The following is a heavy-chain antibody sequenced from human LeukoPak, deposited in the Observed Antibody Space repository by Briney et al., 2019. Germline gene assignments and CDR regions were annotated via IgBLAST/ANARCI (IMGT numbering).Heavy chain of an antibody. CDR1: GGSFSGYY. J-gene: IGHJ4*02. Sequence: PSETLSLTCAVYGGSFSGYYWTWIRQPPGKGLEWIGEINHSGRTKYNPSLKSRVTISVDTSNNQFSLKLSYVTAADTAVYFCARGPPYYYDSSGYYRFDYWGQGILVTVSA. CDR2: INHSGRT. CDR3: ARGPPYYYDSSGYYRFDY. D-gene: IGHD3-22*01. V-gene: IGHV4-34*01.